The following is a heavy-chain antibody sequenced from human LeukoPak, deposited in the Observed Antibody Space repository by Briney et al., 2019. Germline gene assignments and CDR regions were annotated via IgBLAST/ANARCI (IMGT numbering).Heavy chain of an antibody. CDR3: ARVADYYDSSGYMKY. CDR2: ISSSSNYT. V-gene: IGHV3-11*06. CDR1: GFTFSDFY. D-gene: IGHD3-22*01. Sequence: GGSLRLSCAASGFTFSDFYMSWIRQTPEKGLEWISYISSSSNYTNYADSVKGRFTISRDNAKNSLYLQMNSLRAEDTAVYYCARVADYYDSSGYMKYWGQGTLVAVSS. J-gene: IGHJ4*02.